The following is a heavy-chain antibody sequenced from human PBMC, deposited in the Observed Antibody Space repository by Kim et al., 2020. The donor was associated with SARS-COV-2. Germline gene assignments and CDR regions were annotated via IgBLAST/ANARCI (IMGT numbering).Heavy chain of an antibody. CDR1: GYTLTELS. V-gene: IGHV1-24*01. Sequence: ASVKVSCKVSGYTLTELSMHWVRQAPGKGLEWMGGFDPEDGETIYAQKFQGRVTMTEDTSTDTAYMELSSLRSEDTAVYYCALAVAAVHGNYYYYGMDVWGQGTTVTVSS. J-gene: IGHJ6*02. D-gene: IGHD6-13*01. CDR2: FDPEDGET. CDR3: ALAVAAVHGNYYYYGMDV.